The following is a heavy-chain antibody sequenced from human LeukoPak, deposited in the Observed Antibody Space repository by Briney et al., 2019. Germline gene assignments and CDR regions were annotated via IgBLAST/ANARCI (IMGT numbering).Heavy chain of an antibody. J-gene: IGHJ4*02. CDR1: GDSITSHSW. D-gene: IGHD6-19*01. CDR2: VHHGGAS. Sequence: PSETLSLTCAVSGDSITSHSWWSWVRQPPGKGLEWIGKVHHGGASNYDPSLESRVTISVDKSKNRFSLNLRSVTAADTATYYCASHVTVLGTRGFDFWGRGTLVTVS. V-gene: IGHV4-4*02. CDR3: ASHVTVLGTRGFDF.